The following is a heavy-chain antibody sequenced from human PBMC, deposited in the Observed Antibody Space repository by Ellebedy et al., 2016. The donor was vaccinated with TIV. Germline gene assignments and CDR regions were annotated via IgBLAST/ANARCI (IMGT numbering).Heavy chain of an antibody. J-gene: IGHJ4*02. V-gene: IGHV3-53*01. CDR1: GFTVSSNY. CDR2: IYSDGTT. Sequence: GESLKISXAVSGFTVSSNYMSWVRQAPGKGLEWVSVIYSDGTTRHADSVKGRFTISRDISKNTLYLQMTSLRAEDTAVYYCMRDPHWGQGTLVTVSS. CDR3: MRDPH.